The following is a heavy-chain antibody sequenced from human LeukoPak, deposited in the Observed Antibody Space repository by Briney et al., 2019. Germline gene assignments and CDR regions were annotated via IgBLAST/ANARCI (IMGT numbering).Heavy chain of an antibody. CDR3: ARVDYYYYGLDV. CDR2: IYYSGNT. CDR1: GGSISSGSYY. V-gene: IGHV4-39*07. Sequence: SETLSLTCTVSGGSISSGSYYWGWIRRPPGKGLEWIGSIYYSGNTYYNPSLKSRVTISVDTSKNQFSLKLSSVTAADTAVYYCARVDYYYYGLDVWGQGTTVTVSS. J-gene: IGHJ6*02.